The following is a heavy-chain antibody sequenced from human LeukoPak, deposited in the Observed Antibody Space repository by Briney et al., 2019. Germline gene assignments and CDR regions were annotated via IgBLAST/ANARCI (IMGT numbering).Heavy chain of an antibody. CDR3: ARGGYDLDY. CDR1: GFTFTSYW. J-gene: IGHJ4*02. D-gene: IGHD5-12*01. CDR2: INIDGTTA. V-gene: IGHV3-74*01. Sequence: GGSLRLSCAASGFTFTSYWMHWVRHAPGKGLVWVSRINIDGTTATYADSVKGRFAISRDNAKNSLYLQMNSLRAEDTAVYYCARGGYDLDYWGQGTLVTVSS.